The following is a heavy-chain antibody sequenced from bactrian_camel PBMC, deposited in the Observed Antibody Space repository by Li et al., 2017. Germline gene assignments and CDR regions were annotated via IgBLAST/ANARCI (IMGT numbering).Heavy chain of an antibody. V-gene: IGHV3S10*01. CDR1: EFTRSPYY. D-gene: IGHD1*01. CDR3: AASDAGWSHFAY. J-gene: IGHJ6*01. CDR2: ISKDGVT. Sequence: VQLVESGGGLVQPGGSLRLTCAPSEFTRSPYYMGWVRQTSGKGLEWVSSISKDGVTNTADSMKPQFTISRDSAKNTISLQMNNLKSEDTGLYYCAASDAGWSHFAYWGHGTQVTVS.